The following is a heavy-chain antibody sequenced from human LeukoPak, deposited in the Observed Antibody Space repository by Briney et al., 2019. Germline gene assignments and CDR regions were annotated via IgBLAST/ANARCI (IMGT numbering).Heavy chain of an antibody. Sequence: PSETLSLTCAVYGGSFSGYYWSWIRQPPGKGLEWIGEINHSGSTYYNPSLKSRVTISVDTSKNQFSLKLSSVTAADTAVYYCARRVTIFGVVIIDYFDYWGQGTLVTVSS. CDR3: ARRVTIFGVVIIDYFDY. CDR2: INHSGST. J-gene: IGHJ4*02. CDR1: GGSFSGYY. V-gene: IGHV4-34*01. D-gene: IGHD3-3*01.